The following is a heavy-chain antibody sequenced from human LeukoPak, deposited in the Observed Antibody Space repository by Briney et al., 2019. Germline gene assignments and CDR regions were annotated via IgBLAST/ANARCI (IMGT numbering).Heavy chain of an antibody. V-gene: IGHV1-18*01. J-gene: IGHJ6*02. D-gene: IGHD3-22*01. Sequence: ASVKVSCKASGYTFTSYGISWVRQAPGQGLEWMGWISAYNGNTNYAQKLQGRVTMTTDTSTSTAYMELRSLRSDDTAVYYCARDAYYYDSSGYYYEYYYGMDVWGQGTTVTVSS. CDR1: GYTFTSYG. CDR2: ISAYNGNT. CDR3: ARDAYYYDSSGYYYEYYYGMDV.